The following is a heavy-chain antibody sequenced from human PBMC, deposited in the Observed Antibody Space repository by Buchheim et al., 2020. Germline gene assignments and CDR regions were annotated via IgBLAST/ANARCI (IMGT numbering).Heavy chain of an antibody. D-gene: IGHD2-2*01. CDR2: IYHSGST. Sequence: QLQLQESGSGLVKPSQTLSLTCAVSGGSISSGGYSWSWIRQPPGKGLEWIGYIYHSGSTYYNPSLKSRVTTSVDRSKHTFSLKLKSVTAADTAVYYCAREGYCSSASCYGNAFDIWGQGT. CDR3: AREGYCSSASCYGNAFDI. V-gene: IGHV4-30-2*01. CDR1: GGSISSGGYS. J-gene: IGHJ3*02.